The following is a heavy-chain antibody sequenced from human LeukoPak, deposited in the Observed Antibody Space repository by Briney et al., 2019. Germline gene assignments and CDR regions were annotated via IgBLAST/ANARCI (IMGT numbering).Heavy chain of an antibody. D-gene: IGHD2-8*01. CDR1: GFAFSNYW. Sequence: GGSLRLSCAASGFAFSNYWMHWVRQTPEKGLVWVSYISPDGSGTNYADSVKGRFTISRDNLKNTLYLQMNSLRAEDTAVYYCARNGVAGTFDIWGQGTMVTVSS. J-gene: IGHJ3*02. V-gene: IGHV3-74*01. CDR3: ARNGVAGTFDI. CDR2: ISPDGSGT.